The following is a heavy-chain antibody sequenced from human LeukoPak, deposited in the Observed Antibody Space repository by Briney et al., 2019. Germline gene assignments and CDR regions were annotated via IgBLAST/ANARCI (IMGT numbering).Heavy chain of an antibody. CDR2: ISSSSSTI. V-gene: IGHV3-48*04. Sequence: PGGSLRLSCAASGFTFSSYSMNWVRQAPGKGLEWVSYISSSSSTIYYADSVKGRFTISRDNAKNSLYLQMTSLRAEDTAVYYCARVGIAVAGPFDIWGQGTMVTVSS. J-gene: IGHJ3*02. CDR3: ARVGIAVAGPFDI. CDR1: GFTFSSYS. D-gene: IGHD6-19*01.